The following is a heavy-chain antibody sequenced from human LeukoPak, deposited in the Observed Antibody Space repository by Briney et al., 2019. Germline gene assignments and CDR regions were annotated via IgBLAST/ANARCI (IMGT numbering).Heavy chain of an antibody. CDR1: GGSISSHY. CDR3: ARGGVYFDY. J-gene: IGHJ4*02. CDR2: MYYSGST. Sequence: PSETLSLTCTVSGGSISSHYWSWIRQPPGKGLEWIGSMYYSGSTNCNPSLKSRVTISVDTSKNQFSLKLNSVPAADTAVYYCARGGVYFDYWGQGTLVTVSS. D-gene: IGHD3-16*01. V-gene: IGHV4-59*11.